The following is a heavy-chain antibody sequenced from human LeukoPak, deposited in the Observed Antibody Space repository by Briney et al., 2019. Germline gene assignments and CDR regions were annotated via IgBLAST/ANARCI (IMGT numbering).Heavy chain of an antibody. CDR2: INPNSGGT. CDR3: ARQDNYYDSSGYYASNWFDP. CDR1: GYTFTGYY. V-gene: IGHV1-2*02. Sequence: GASVKVSCKASGYTFTGYYMHWVRQAPGQGLEWMGWINPNSGGTNYAQKFQGRVTMTRDTSISTAYMELSRLRSDDTAVYYCARQDNYYDSSGYYASNWFDPWGQGTLVTVPS. J-gene: IGHJ5*02. D-gene: IGHD3-22*01.